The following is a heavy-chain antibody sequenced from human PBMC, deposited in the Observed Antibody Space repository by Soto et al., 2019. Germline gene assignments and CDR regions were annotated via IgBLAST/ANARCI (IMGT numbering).Heavy chain of an antibody. Sequence: SETLSLTCTVSGGSIISSSNYWGWIRQPPGKGLEWIGSIYYSGITYYNPSLKSRVTISVDTSRNQFSLKLSSVTAADTAVYYCARRKTSYDYGSGGLDYWGQGTLVTVSS. D-gene: IGHD3-10*01. J-gene: IGHJ4*02. CDR2: IYYSGIT. CDR3: ARRKTSYDYGSGGLDY. V-gene: IGHV4-39*01. CDR1: GGSIISSSNY.